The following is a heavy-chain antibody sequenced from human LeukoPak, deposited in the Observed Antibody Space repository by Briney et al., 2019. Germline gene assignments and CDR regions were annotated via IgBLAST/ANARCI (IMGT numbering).Heavy chain of an antibody. CDR3: AKVGLPYLLYFDY. V-gene: IGHV3-23*01. CDR2: ISVSDDST. D-gene: IGHD2-15*01. Sequence: PGGSLRLPCAASGFTFSNYAMTWVRQAPGKGLEWVSSISVSDDSTYYADSVKGRFTISRDNSKNTLYLQMNSLRVEDTAVYYCAKVGLPYLLYFDYWGQGTLVTVSS. CDR1: GFTFSNYA. J-gene: IGHJ4*02.